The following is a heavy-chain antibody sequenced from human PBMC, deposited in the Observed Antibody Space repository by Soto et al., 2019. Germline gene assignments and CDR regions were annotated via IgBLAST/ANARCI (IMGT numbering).Heavy chain of an antibody. J-gene: IGHJ3*02. D-gene: IGHD3-10*01. CDR1: GFSLITTGAG. Sequence: QITLKESGPTLVQPTQTLPLTCSFSGFSLITTGAGVGWIRQPPGKAPEWLALIYWDGEKRYSPALKSRLTFTKDSSKNQVVLTMTNMDPVDTATYYCARRQSIMIRGANAFDIWGQGTVLSVSS. CDR3: ARRQSIMIRGANAFDI. V-gene: IGHV2-5*02. CDR2: IYWDGEK.